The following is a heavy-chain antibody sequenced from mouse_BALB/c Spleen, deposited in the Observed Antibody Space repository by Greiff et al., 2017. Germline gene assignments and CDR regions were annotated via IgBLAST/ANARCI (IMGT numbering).Heavy chain of an antibody. CDR2: ISYSGST. CDR1: GYSITSDYA. Sequence: EVQLQQSGPGLVKPSQSLSLTCTVTGYSITSDYAWNWIRQFPGNKLEWMGYISYSGSTSYNPSLKSRISITRDTSKNQFFLQLNSVTTEDTATYYCARSRNSNSFDYWGQGTTLTVSS. CDR3: ARSRNSNSFDY. V-gene: IGHV3-2*02. J-gene: IGHJ2*01.